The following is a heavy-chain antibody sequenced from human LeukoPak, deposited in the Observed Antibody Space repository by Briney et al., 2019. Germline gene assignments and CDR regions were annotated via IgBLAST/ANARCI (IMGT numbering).Heavy chain of an antibody. J-gene: IGHJ3*02. CDR3: ARVSIVVTAFDI. D-gene: IGHD1-26*01. V-gene: IGHV4-4*07. CDR2: IYTSGST. CDR1: GGSISSYY. Sequence: PSETLSLTCTVSGGSISSYYWSWIRQPAGKGLEWIGRIYTSGSTNYNPSLKSRVTMSVDTSKNQFYLKLSSVIAAGTAVYYCARVSIVVTAFDIWGQGTMVTVSS.